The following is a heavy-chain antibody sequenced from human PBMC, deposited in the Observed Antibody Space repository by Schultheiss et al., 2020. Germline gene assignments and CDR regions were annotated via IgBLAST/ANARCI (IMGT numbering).Heavy chain of an antibody. CDR1: GYTFTGNY. D-gene: IGHD3-10*01. CDR2: MNPNSGNT. CDR3: ARSPIRYGSGSYYNVESYWFDP. Sequence: ASVKVSCEASGYTFTGNYMHWVRQAPGQGLEWMGWMNPNSGNTGYAQKFQGRVTMTTDTSTSTAYMELRSLRSDDTAVYYCARSPIRYGSGSYYNVESYWFDPWGQGTLVTVSS. J-gene: IGHJ5*02. V-gene: IGHV1-2*02.